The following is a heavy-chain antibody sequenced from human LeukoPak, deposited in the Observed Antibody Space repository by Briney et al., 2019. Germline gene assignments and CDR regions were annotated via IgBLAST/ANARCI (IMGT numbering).Heavy chain of an antibody. J-gene: IGHJ4*02. CDR2: TYYGSKWYN. V-gene: IGHV6-1*01. CDR3: ARDQYGTMVRGVIPFFDY. CDR1: GDSVSSNSAA. D-gene: IGHD3-10*01. Sequence: SQTLSLTCAISGDSVSSNSAAWNWIRQSPSRGLEWLGRTYYGSKWYNDYAVSVKSRITINPDTSKNQFSLQLNSVTPEDTAVYYCARDQYGTMVRGVIPFFDYWGQGTLVTVSS.